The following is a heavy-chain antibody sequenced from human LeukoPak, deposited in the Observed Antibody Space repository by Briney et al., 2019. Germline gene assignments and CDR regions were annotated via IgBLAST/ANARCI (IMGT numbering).Heavy chain of an antibody. CDR2: ISSSSSYI. J-gene: IGHJ4*02. CDR1: GFTFSSYS. Sequence: PGGSLRLSCAASGFTFSSYSLNWVRQGPGKGLEWVSSISSSSSYIYYADSVKGRFTISRDNAKNSLYLQMNSLRAEDTAVYYCARAPTLHCSSTSCYDGGYWGQGTLVTVSS. D-gene: IGHD2-2*01. CDR3: ARAPTLHCSSTSCYDGGY. V-gene: IGHV3-21*01.